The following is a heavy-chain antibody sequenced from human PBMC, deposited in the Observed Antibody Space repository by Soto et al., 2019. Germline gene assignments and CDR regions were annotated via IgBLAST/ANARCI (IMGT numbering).Heavy chain of an antibody. D-gene: IGHD1-1*01. J-gene: IGHJ5*02. CDR3: ARESTTRTGFDP. CDR1: GGSISSYY. Sequence: SETLSLTCTVSGGSISSYYWSWIRQPPGKGLEWIGYIYYSGSTNYNPSLKSRVTISVDTSKNQFSLKLSSVTAADTAVYYCARESTTRTGFDPWGQGTLVTVSS. CDR2: IYYSGST. V-gene: IGHV4-59*01.